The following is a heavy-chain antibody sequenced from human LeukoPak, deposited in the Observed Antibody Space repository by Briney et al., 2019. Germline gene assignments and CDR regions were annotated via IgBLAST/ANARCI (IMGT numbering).Heavy chain of an antibody. CDR3: ARDHGYSSDY. J-gene: IGHJ4*02. D-gene: IGHD5-18*01. V-gene: IGHV3-30-3*01. Sequence: GGSLRLSCAASGFTFSSYAMHWVRQAPGKGLEWVAVISYDGSNKYYADSVKGRFPISRDNSKNTLYLQMNSLIAEDTAVYYCARDHGYSSDYWGQGTPVTVSS. CDR1: GFTFSSYA. CDR2: ISYDGSNK.